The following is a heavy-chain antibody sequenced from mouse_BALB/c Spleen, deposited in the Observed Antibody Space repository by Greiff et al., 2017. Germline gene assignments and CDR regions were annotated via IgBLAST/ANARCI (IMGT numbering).Heavy chain of an antibody. V-gene: IGHV10-1*02. J-gene: IGHJ2*01. CDR3: VRQGYGYDYFDY. Sequence: EVQLVESGGGLVQPKGSLKLSCAASGFTFNTYAMNWVRQAPGKGLEWVARIRSKSNNYATYYADSVKDRFTISRDDSQSMLYLQMNNLKTEDTAMYYCVRQGYGYDYFDYWGQGTTLTVSS. CDR2: IRSKSNNYAT. CDR1: GFTFNTYA. D-gene: IGHD2-2*01.